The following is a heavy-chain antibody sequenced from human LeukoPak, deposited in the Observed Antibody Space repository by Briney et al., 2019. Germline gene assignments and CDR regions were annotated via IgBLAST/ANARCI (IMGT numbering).Heavy chain of an antibody. J-gene: IGHJ6*02. CDR1: GGTFSSYA. CDR2: IIPILGIA. Sequence: ASVKVSCKASGGTFSSYAISWVRRAPGQGLEWMGRIIPILGIANYAQKFQGRVTITADKSTSTAYMELSSLRSEDTAVYYCARDHIAVAGYYYYGMDVWGQGTTVTVSS. V-gene: IGHV1-69*04. CDR3: ARDHIAVAGYYYYGMDV. D-gene: IGHD6-19*01.